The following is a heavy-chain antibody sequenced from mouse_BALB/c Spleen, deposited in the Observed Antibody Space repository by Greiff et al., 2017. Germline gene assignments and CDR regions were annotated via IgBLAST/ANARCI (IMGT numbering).Heavy chain of an antibody. V-gene: IGHV5-12-1*01. CDR2: ISSGGGST. J-gene: IGHJ2*01. Sequence: DVMLVESGGGLVKPGGSLKLSCAASGFAFSSYDMSWVRQTPEKRLEWVAYISSGGGSTYYPDTVKGRFTISRDNAKNTLYLQMSSLTSEDTAMYYCAGHAYYYGRGYYCDYWGQGTTLTVSS. D-gene: IGHD1-1*01. CDR3: AGHAYYYGRGYYCDY. CDR1: GFAFSSYD.